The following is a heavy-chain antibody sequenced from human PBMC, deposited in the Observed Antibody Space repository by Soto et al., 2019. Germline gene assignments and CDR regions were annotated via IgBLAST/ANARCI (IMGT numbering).Heavy chain of an antibody. CDR2: ISRSSTTM. V-gene: IGHV3-48*01. CDR1: GFDFSTYS. J-gene: IGHJ6*03. D-gene: IGHD4-4*01. Sequence: EVQLVESGGGLVQPGGSLRLSCAASGFDFSTYSINWVRQAPGKGLEWVSYISRSSTTMYFADSLKGRFTISRDNAKNAVFLQMSSLRAEDTGVYYCARDGIYSNSASHFFYMDVWGKGTTVTVSS. CDR3: ARDGIYSNSASHFFYMDV.